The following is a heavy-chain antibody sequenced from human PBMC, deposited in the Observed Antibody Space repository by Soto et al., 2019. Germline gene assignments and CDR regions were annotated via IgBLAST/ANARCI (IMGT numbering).Heavy chain of an antibody. CDR1: GGSISSSNW. J-gene: IGHJ4*02. CDR3: TRQSKGWYWG. Sequence: QVQLQESGPGLVKPSGTLSLTCAVSGGSISSSNWWTWVRQPPGKGLEWIGEIYHSGSTNYNPSLKSRVTITVENPKNQFSLKLSSVTAADTAVYYCTRQSKGWYWGWGQGTRVTVSS. D-gene: IGHD6-19*01. CDR2: IYHSGST. V-gene: IGHV4-4*02.